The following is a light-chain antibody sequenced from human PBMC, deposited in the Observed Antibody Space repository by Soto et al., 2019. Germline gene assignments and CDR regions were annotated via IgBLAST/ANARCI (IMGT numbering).Light chain of an antibody. J-gene: IGLJ2*01. V-gene: IGLV2-8*01. CDR3: SSYSSNSTLI. CDR1: SSDIGGHDS. CDR2: EVT. Sequence: QSALTQPPSASGSPGQSVAVSCTGTSSDIGGHDSVSWYQQHPGKAPKLMIYEVTKRPSGVPDRFSGSKSGNTASLTVSGLQAEDEADYYCSSYSSNSTLIFGGGTKVTVL.